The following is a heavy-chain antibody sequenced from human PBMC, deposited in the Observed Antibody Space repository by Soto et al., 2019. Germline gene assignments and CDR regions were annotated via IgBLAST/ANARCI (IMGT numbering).Heavy chain of an antibody. D-gene: IGHD3-9*01. J-gene: IGHJ6*02. V-gene: IGHV4-39*01. CDR3: ARHKGDYDILTGYYNPYYYYGMDV. Sequence: SASLSLTCTVSGGSISRSSYYWGWIRQPPGKGLEWIGSIYYSGSTYYTPSLKSRVTISVDTSKNQFSLKLSSVTAADTAVYYCARHKGDYDILTGYYNPYYYYGMDVWGQGTTVT. CDR1: GGSISRSSYY. CDR2: IYYSGST.